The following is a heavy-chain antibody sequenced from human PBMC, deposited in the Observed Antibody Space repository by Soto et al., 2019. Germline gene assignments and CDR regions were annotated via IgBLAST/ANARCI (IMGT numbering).Heavy chain of an antibody. Sequence: SETLSLTCTVSGGSISSYYWSWIRQPPGKGLEWIGYIYYSGSTNYNPSLKSRVTISVDTSKNQFSLKLSSVTAAGTAVYYCARSPFYDFWSGYYGDNWFDPWGQGTLVTVSS. D-gene: IGHD3-3*01. CDR2: IYYSGST. CDR3: ARSPFYDFWSGYYGDNWFDP. CDR1: GGSISSYY. J-gene: IGHJ5*02. V-gene: IGHV4-59*01.